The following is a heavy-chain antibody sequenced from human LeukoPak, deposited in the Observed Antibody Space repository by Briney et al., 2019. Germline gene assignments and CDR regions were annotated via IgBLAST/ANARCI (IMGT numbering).Heavy chain of an antibody. Sequence: ASVKVSCKASGYTFTSYGISWVRQAPGQGLEWMGWISAYNGNTNYAPKLQGRVIMTTDTSTSTAYMELRSLRSDDTAVYYCAREIWSGYSIANYYYYYYMDVWGKGTTVTASS. J-gene: IGHJ6*03. CDR3: AREIWSGYSIANYYYYYYMDV. D-gene: IGHD3-3*01. CDR2: ISAYNGNT. CDR1: GYTFTSYG. V-gene: IGHV1-18*01.